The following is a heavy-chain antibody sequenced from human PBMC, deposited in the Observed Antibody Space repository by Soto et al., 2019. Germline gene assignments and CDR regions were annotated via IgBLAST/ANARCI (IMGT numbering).Heavy chain of an antibody. Sequence: QVQLVHSGAEVKKPGSSVKVSCKASGGTFSSYTISWVRQAPGQGLEWMGRIIPILGIANYAQKFQGRVTITADKSTSTAYMELSSLRSEDTAVYYCARSQSETTSLGYFDLWGRGTLVTVSS. D-gene: IGHD4-17*01. J-gene: IGHJ2*01. CDR2: IIPILGIA. CDR1: GGTFSSYT. CDR3: ARSQSETTSLGYFDL. V-gene: IGHV1-69*02.